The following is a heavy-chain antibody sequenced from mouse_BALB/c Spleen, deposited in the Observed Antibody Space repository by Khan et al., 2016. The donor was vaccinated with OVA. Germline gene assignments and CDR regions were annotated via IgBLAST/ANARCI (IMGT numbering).Heavy chain of an antibody. CDR2: IWAGGST. J-gene: IGHJ2*01. V-gene: IGHV2-9*02. CDR1: GYSLTSYG. Sequence: VQLVESGPGLVAPSQSLSLTCTVYGYSLTSYGVSWVRQPPGKGLEWLGLIWAGGSTNYNWALMSRLSISTENSKSLVFLIMNSLQTENTTLYYCARSKDLARYWGQGTTLTVSS. CDR3: ARSKDLARY. D-gene: IGHD3-3*01.